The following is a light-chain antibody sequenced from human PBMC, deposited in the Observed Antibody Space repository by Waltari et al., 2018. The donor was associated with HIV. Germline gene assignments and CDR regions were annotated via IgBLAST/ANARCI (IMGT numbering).Light chain of an antibody. J-gene: IGLJ2*01. CDR3: QAWDSSTVV. Sequence: SYELTQPPSVSVSPGQTASITCSGDTLGTKYASWYQQRPGQSPVLVIYQDRKRPSGIPERFSGSNSGNTATLTISGTQAMDEADYYCQAWDSSTVVFGGGTKLTVL. CDR2: QDR. CDR1: TLGTKY. V-gene: IGLV3-1*01.